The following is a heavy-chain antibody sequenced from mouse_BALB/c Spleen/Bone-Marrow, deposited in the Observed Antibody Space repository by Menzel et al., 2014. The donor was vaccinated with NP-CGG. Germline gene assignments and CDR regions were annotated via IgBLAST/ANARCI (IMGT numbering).Heavy chain of an antibody. CDR1: GFSLTSYG. D-gene: IGHD2-3*01. Sequence: VKLEESGPDLVAPSQSLSITCTVSGFSLTSYGVHWVRQPPGKGLEWLGVIWAGGSTNYNSALMSGLSISKDNSKSQVFLKMNSLQTDDTAMYYCARDRDGYYFDYWGQGTTLTVSS. CDR2: IWAGGST. J-gene: IGHJ2*01. V-gene: IGHV2-9*02. CDR3: ARDRDGYYFDY.